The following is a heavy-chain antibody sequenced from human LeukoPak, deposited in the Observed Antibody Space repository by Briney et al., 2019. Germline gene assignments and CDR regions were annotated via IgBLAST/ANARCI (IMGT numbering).Heavy chain of an antibody. V-gene: IGHV1-24*01. CDR3: ATSAGGLPYYYGMDV. J-gene: IGHJ6*02. Sequence: ASVKVSRKVSGYTLTELSMHWVRQTPGKGLEWMGGFDPEDGETIYAQRFQGRVTMTEDTSTDTAYMELSSLRSEDTAVYYCATSAGGLPYYYGMDVWGQGTTVTVSS. CDR2: FDPEDGET. CDR1: GYTLTELS. D-gene: IGHD5-12*01.